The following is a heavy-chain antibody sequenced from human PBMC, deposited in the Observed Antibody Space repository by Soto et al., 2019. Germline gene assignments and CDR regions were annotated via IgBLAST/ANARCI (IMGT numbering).Heavy chain of an antibody. CDR3: ARSQWLVETGPYYCEY. Sequence: ASVNVSCKASGYTFTSYGISWVRQAPGQGLEWMGWISAYNGNTNYAQKLQGRVTMTTDTSTSTAYMELRSLRSDDTAVYYCARSQWLVETGPYYCEYWGQETMVSTSS. CDR2: ISAYNGNT. J-gene: IGHJ4*02. V-gene: IGHV1-18*01. CDR1: GYTFTSYG. D-gene: IGHD6-19*01.